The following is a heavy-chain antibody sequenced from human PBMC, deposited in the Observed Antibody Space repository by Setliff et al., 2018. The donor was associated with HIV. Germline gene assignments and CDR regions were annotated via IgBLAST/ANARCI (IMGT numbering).Heavy chain of an antibody. V-gene: IGHV4-59*01. D-gene: IGHD3-22*01. CDR3: ARARTPYYYDSSAYYFNYYYMDV. J-gene: IGHJ6*03. CDR1: GGSISNYY. Sequence: KPSETLSLTCTVSGGSISNYYWSWIRQSPEKGLEWIGYIHYSGSTNYNPSLKSRVTISVDTSKNQFSLKLSSVTAADTAVYYCARARTPYYYDSSAYYFNYYYMDVWGKGTTVTVSS. CDR2: IHYSGST.